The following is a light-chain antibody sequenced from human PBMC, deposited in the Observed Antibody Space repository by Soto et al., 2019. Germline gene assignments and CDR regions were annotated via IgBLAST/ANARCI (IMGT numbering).Light chain of an antibody. V-gene: IGKV3-20*01. Sequence: EIVLTQSPATLSLSPGERATLSCRASQNVDSSSLTWYQQKPGQAPRLLLYDAVSRATYIPDKFSGSGSGTDFTLTFSRLEPEDFAVYYCQHFGSSPPKFTFGLGTKLEIK. J-gene: IGKJ2*01. CDR2: DAV. CDR1: QNVDSSS. CDR3: QHFGSSPPKFT.